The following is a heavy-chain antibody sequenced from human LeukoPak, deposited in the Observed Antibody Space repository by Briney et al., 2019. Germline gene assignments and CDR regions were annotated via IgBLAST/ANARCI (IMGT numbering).Heavy chain of an antibody. V-gene: IGHV3-11*03. D-gene: IGHD6-13*01. CDR1: GFTFSDYY. CDR3: AAGAAAGTGDY. J-gene: IGHJ4*02. Sequence: GSLRLSCAVSGFTFSDYYMTWIRQAPGKGLEWVSYISTSCRYINYADSVKGRFTISRDNAKNSLYLQMNSLRAEDTAVYYCAAGAAAGTGDYWGQGTLVTVSS. CDR2: ISTSCRYI.